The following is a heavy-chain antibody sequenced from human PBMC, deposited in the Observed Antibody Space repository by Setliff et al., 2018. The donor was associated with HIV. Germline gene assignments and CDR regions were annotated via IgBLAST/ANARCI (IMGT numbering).Heavy chain of an antibody. CDR3: ARDRTCWNLEGAGAFGI. Sequence: ASVKVSCKASGYTFTGYFIHWVRQAPGQGLEWMGRINPNSGGTNYAQKFQGRVTMTRDTSITTAYMELSRLRSYDTAVYACARDRTCWNLEGAGAFGIWGQGTMVTVSS. CDR2: INPNSGGT. D-gene: IGHD1-7*01. V-gene: IGHV1-2*06. J-gene: IGHJ3*02. CDR1: GYTFTGYF.